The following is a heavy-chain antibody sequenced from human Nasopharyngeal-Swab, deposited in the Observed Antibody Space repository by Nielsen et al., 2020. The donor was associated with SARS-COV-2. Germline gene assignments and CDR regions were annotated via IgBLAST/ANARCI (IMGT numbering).Heavy chain of an antibody. CDR1: GFTFSNYS. CDR3: ARDGFGESPYYYYYGMDV. J-gene: IGHJ6*02. D-gene: IGHD3-10*01. CDR2: ISSSTSYI. Sequence: GESLKISCAASGFTFSNYSMNWVRQAPGKGLEWVSSISSSTSYIYYADSVKGRFTISRDYAKNSLYLQMNSLRAEDTAVYYCARDGFGESPYYYYYGMDVWGQGTTVTVSS. V-gene: IGHV3-21*01.